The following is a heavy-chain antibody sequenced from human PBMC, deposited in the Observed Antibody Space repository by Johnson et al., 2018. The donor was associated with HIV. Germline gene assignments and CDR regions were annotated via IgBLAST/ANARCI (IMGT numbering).Heavy chain of an antibody. J-gene: IGHJ3*01. CDR2: ISGSGGST. CDR1: GFTFDDYG. V-gene: IGHV3-20*01. Sequence: VQLVESGGGVVRPGGSLRLSCAAAGFTFDDYGMNWVRQAPGKGLEWVSAISGSGGSTYYADSVKGRFPSSRDNAKNTLYLERNGLRADDTPVYDCVGEDYSFHCWGRGTSVTVSS. CDR3: VGEDYSFHC. D-gene: IGHD2-15*01.